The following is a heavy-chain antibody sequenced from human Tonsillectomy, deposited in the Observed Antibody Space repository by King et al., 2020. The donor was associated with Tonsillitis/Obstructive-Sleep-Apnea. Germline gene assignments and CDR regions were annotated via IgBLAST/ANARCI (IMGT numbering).Heavy chain of an antibody. CDR3: ARGGDFWSGYYSDY. CDR1: GGSISSYY. CDR2: IYYSGST. D-gene: IGHD3-3*01. Sequence: QLQESGPGLVKPSETLSLTCTVSGGSISSYYWSWIRQPPGKGLEWIGYIYYSGSTNYNPSLKSRVTISVDTSKNQFSLKLSSVTAADTAVYYCARGGDFWSGYYSDYWGQGTLVTVSS. V-gene: IGHV4-59*01. J-gene: IGHJ4*02.